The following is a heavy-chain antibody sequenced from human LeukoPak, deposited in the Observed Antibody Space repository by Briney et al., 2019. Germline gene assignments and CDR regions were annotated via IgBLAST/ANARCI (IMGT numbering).Heavy chain of an antibody. Sequence: SETLSLTCAVYGGSFSGYYWSWIRQPPGKGLEWIREINHSGSTNYNPSLKSRVTISVDTSKNQFSLKLSSVTAADTAVYYCARVGILTGYYRYFDYWGQGTLVTVSS. CDR2: INHSGST. CDR3: ARVGILTGYYRYFDY. CDR1: GGSFSGYY. D-gene: IGHD3-9*01. J-gene: IGHJ4*02. V-gene: IGHV4-34*01.